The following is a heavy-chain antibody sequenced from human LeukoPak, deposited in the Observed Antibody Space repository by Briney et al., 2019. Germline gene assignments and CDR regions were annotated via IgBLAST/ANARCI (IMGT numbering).Heavy chain of an antibody. J-gene: IGHJ4*02. CDR2: INIDGSST. Sequence: GGSLRLSCAASGFTFSSYWMHWVRQAPGKGLVWVSRINIDGSSTSHADSVKGRFTISRDNAKSTLHLQMNSLRAEDTAVYYCASLPVYYDSSGYSQTFDHWGQGTLVTVSS. CDR3: ASLPVYYDSSGYSQTFDH. CDR1: GFTFSSYW. D-gene: IGHD3-22*01. V-gene: IGHV3-74*01.